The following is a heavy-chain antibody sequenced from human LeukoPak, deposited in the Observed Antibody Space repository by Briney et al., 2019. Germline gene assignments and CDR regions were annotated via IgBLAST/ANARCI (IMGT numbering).Heavy chain of an antibody. J-gene: IGHJ4*02. CDR2: IYYSGST. D-gene: IGHD6-19*01. V-gene: IGHV4-59*08. CDR3: TRSSGWRSPLAY. CDR1: GGSISNYY. Sequence: SETLSLTCTVSGGSISNYYWSWIRQPPGKGLEWIGYIYYSGSTNYNPSLKSRVTISVDTSKNQFSLKPSSVTAADTAVYYCTRSSGWRSPLAYWGQGTLVTVSS.